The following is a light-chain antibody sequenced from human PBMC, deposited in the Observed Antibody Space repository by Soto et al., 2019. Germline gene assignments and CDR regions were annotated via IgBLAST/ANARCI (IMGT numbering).Light chain of an antibody. CDR3: QQYCSSPST. CDR2: GAS. CDR1: QRFXTN. Sequence: TQSAGSLSLPPVDRATLPCRASQRFXTNLAWYQQKPGQAPRLPTYGASSRATGIPDRFSGSGSGTDFTLTISRLEPEDFAVYYCQQYCSSPSTFGQGTRLEIK. V-gene: IGKV3-20*01. J-gene: IGKJ5*01.